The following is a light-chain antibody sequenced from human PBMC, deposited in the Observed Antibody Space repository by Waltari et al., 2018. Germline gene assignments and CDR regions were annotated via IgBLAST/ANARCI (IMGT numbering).Light chain of an antibody. CDR3: QTWDSTTASVV. J-gene: IGLJ2*01. CDR2: RDT. CDR1: DLVNKY. V-gene: IGLV3-1*01. Sequence: SYALTQPPSVSVSSGQTASTTCSGDDLVNKYISWYQQKPGQSPLLVIYRDTKRPSGIPARFSASNFGNTATLAISETQAMDEADYYCQTWDSTTASVVFGGGTKLAV.